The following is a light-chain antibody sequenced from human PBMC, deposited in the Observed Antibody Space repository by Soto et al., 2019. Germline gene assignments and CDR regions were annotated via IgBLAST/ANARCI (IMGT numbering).Light chain of an antibody. CDR3: QQYGSSLIT. CDR1: QSVSSSS. Sequence: EIVLTQSPGTLSLSPGERATLSCRASQSVSSSSLAWYQRKPGQPPRLLIYGASSRATGIPDRFSGSGSGTDFTLTISRLGPEDFAVYYCQQYGSSLITFGQGTRLEIK. J-gene: IGKJ5*01. V-gene: IGKV3-20*01. CDR2: GAS.